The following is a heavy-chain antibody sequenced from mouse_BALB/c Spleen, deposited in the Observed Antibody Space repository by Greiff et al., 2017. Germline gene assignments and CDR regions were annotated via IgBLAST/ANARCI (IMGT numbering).Heavy chain of an antibody. Sequence: QVQLKESGPGLVAPSQSLSITCTVSGFSLTSYDISWIRQPPGKGLEWLGVIWTGGGTNYNSAFMSRLSISKDNSKSQVFLKMNSLQTDDTAIYYCVRVITTWFAYWGQGTLVTVSA. V-gene: IGHV2-9-2*01. CDR1: GFSLTSYD. CDR2: IWTGGGT. D-gene: IGHD2-4*01. CDR3: VRVITTWFAY. J-gene: IGHJ3*01.